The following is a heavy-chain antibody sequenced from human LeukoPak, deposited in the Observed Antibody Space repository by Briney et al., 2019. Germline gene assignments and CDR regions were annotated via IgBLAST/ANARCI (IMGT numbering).Heavy chain of an antibody. V-gene: IGHV1-69*04. J-gene: IGHJ4*02. CDR1: GGTFSSYA. CDR3: ARDRRGGGDLDY. Sequence: ASVKVSCKASGGTFSSYAISWVRQAPGQGLEWMGRIIPILGIANYAQKFQGRVTITADKSTSTAYMELSSLRSEDTAVYYCARDRRGGGDLDYWGQGTLVTVSS. D-gene: IGHD2-21*02. CDR2: IIPILGIA.